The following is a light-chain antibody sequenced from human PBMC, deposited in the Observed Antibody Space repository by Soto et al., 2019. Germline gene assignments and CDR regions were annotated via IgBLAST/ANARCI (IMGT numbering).Light chain of an antibody. J-gene: IGKJ1*01. V-gene: IGKV1-17*03. Sequence: IEMTQTTSDMSASVGDRVAITCRASQDISNFLVWCQQRPGKVPKRLMYSANRLESGVPSRFSGSGSGTEFTLTISSLQPEDFATYYCLQHKSYPRTFGQGTKVDIK. CDR3: LQHKSYPRT. CDR2: SAN. CDR1: QDISNF.